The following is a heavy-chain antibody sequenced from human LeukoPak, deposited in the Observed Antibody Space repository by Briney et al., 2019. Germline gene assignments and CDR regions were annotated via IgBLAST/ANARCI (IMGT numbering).Heavy chain of an antibody. D-gene: IGHD2-21*01. CDR2: IRYDGSNK. CDR1: GFIFSSYG. J-gene: IGHJ4*02. V-gene: IGHV3-30*02. Sequence: GGSLRLSCAASGFIFSSYGMHWVRQAPGKGLEWVAFIRYDGSNKYYADSVRGRFTISRDNSKNTLYLQMNSLRAEDAAVYFCAKAPVTSCRGAYCYPFDSWGQGTLVTVSS. CDR3: AKAPVTSCRGAYCYPFDS.